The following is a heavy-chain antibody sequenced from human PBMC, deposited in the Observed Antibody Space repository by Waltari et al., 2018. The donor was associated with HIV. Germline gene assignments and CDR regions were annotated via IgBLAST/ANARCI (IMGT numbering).Heavy chain of an antibody. V-gene: IGHV3-23*01. CDR2: ISGGGEST. D-gene: IGHD2-15*01. CDR3: ANSLGRIVDY. J-gene: IGHJ4*02. CDR1: GFTFSSYP. Sequence: EVQLLESGGGLVQSGGSLRVSCAASGFTFSSYPMSWVRQAPGKGLEGVSGISGGGESTYYADSVKGRFTISRDNSKNTLYLQMNSLRAEDTAVYYCANSLGRIVDYWGQGTLVTVSS.